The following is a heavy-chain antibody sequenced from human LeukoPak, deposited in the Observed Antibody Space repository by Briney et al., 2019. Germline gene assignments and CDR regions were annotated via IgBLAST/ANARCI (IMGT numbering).Heavy chain of an antibody. D-gene: IGHD3-22*01. CDR3: AKDLPYYYDSSGYYSE. J-gene: IGHJ4*02. CDR1: GFTFSSYA. CDR2: ISGSGGST. V-gene: IGHV3-23*01. Sequence: QPGGSLRLSCAASGFTFSSYAMSWVRQAPGKGLEWVSAISGSGGSTCYADSVKGRFTISRDNSKNTLYLQMNSLRAEDTAVYYCAKDLPYYYDSSGYYSEWGQGTLVTVSS.